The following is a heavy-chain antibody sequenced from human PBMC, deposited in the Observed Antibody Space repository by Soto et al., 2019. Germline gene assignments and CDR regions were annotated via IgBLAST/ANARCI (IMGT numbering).Heavy chain of an antibody. D-gene: IGHD2-15*01. V-gene: IGHV4-34*01. CDR2: INHSEST. J-gene: IGHJ4*02. Sequence: QVQLQQWGAGLLKPSETLSLTCAVYGWSFSGYYWTWIRQPPGKGLEWIGEINHSESTNYNPSLKSRVTISVDTSKKQVSLKLSSVTAADTAVYYCARGGGCSGGSCYQVDYWNQGTLVTVSS. CDR3: ARGGGCSGGSCYQVDY. CDR1: GWSFSGYY.